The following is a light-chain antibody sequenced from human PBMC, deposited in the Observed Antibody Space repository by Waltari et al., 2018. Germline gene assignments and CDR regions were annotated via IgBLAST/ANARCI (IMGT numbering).Light chain of an antibody. CDR1: QSVSSN. J-gene: IGKJ5*01. Sequence: VVLTQSPATLSVSPGESAIISCRASQSVSSNLAWYQQKPGQAPRLLIYDASTRASSIPARFRGSGSRTEFTLTINNLQSEDSATYYCQQYNRWPPITFGQGTRLDIK. CDR3: QQYNRWPPIT. CDR2: DAS. V-gene: IGKV3-15*01.